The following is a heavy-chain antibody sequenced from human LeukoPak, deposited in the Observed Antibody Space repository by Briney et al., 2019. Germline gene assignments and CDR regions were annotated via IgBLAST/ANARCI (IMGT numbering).Heavy chain of an antibody. J-gene: IGHJ4*02. CDR1: GYTFNGYY. CDR2: ISAYNGKT. CDR3: ARVKEIFGSGSYLGDY. Sequence: GASVKVSCKASGYTFNGYYIIWVRQAPGQGLEWMGWISAYNGKTNYAQKLQGRVTMTTDTSTTTAYMELRSLRSDDTAVYYCARVKEIFGSGSYLGDYWGQGTLVTVPS. D-gene: IGHD3-10*01. V-gene: IGHV1-18*01.